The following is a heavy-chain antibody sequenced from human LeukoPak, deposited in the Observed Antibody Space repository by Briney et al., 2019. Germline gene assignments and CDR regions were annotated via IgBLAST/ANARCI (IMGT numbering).Heavy chain of an antibody. CDR1: GGSISSYY. D-gene: IGHD3-22*01. CDR3: ARDKLVVVAGWFDP. V-gene: IGHV4-4*07. Sequence: SETLSLTCTVSGGSISSYYWSWIRQPAGKGLEWIGRIYPSGSTNYNPSLQSRVTISVDKSKNQFSLKLSSVTAADTAMYFCARDKLVVVAGWFDPWGRGTLVTVSS. J-gene: IGHJ5*02. CDR2: IYPSGST.